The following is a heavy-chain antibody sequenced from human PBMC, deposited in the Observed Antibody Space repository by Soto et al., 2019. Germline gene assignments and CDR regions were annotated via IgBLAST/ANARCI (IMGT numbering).Heavy chain of an antibody. CDR2: INHSGST. J-gene: IGHJ4*02. CDR1: GGSFSGYY. V-gene: IGHV4-34*01. D-gene: IGHD5-12*01. CDR3: ARGRVATIRY. Sequence: SETLSLTCAFYGGSFSGYYWSLIRQPPGKGLEWIGEINHSGSTNYNPSLKSRVTISVDTSKNQFSLKLSSVTAADTAVYYCARGRVATIRYWGQGTLVTVSS.